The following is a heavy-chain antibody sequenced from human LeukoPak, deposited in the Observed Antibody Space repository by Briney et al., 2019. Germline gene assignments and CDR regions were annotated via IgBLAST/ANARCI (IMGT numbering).Heavy chain of an antibody. D-gene: IGHD2/OR15-2a*01. CDR3: ASRPASETYFAVFDY. CDR2: IYSGGST. J-gene: IGHJ4*02. CDR1: GFTVSSNY. V-gene: IGHV3-53*01. Sequence: GGSLRLSCAASGFTVSSNYMSWVRQAPGKGLEWVSVIYSGGSTYYADSVKGRFTISRDNSKNTLYLQMNNLRAEDTAVYYCASRPASETYFAVFDYWGRGTLVTVSS.